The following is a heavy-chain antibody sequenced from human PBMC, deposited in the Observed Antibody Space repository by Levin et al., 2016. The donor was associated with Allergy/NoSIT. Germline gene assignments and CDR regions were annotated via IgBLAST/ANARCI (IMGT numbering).Heavy chain of an antibody. CDR3: ARLANTDQRHKRHIDY. CDR2: ISSGGAYI. V-gene: IGHV3-21*01. D-gene: IGHD2-2*02. CDR1: GFTFSDYA. J-gene: IGHJ4*02. Sequence: GGSLRLSCEGSGFTFSDYAMYWVRQAPEKGLEWVSSISSGGAYIYQADSVKGRFTISRDDARNSLYLQMDSLRDEDTAVYYCARLANTDQRHKRHIDYWGRGTLVTVSS.